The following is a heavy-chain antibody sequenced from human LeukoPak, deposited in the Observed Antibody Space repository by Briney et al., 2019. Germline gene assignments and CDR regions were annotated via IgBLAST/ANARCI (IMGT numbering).Heavy chain of an antibody. CDR3: AKGEKDFWSGYSIPDFDY. V-gene: IGHV3-30*02. D-gene: IGHD3-3*01. J-gene: IGHJ4*02. CDR2: IRYDGSNK. CDR1: GFTFSSYG. Sequence: GGSLRLSCAASGFTFSSYGMHWVRQAPGKGLEWVAFIRYDGSNKYYADSVKGRFTISKDNSKNTLYLQMNSLRAEDTAVYYCAKGEKDFWSGYSIPDFDYWGQGTLVTVSS.